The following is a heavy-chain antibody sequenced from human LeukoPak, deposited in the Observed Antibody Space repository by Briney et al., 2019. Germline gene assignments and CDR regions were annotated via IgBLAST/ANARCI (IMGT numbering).Heavy chain of an antibody. D-gene: IGHD1-26*01. CDR3: ARDGRGARPDY. CDR1: GFTFSSYW. CDR2: INSDGSST. Sequence: GGSLRLSCAASGFTFSSYWMHWVRQAPGKGLVWVSRINSDGSSTSYADSVKGRFTISRDNAKNTLYLQMNGLRAEDTAVYYCARDGRGARPDYWGQGTLVTVSS. V-gene: IGHV3-74*01. J-gene: IGHJ4*02.